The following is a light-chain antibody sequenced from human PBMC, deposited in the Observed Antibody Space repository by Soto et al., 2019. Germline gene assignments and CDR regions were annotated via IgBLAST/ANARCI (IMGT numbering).Light chain of an antibody. CDR2: AAS. J-gene: IGKJ1*01. CDR1: QGISTY. CDR3: QQSYSTTWT. Sequence: DIQMTQSPSSLSATVGDRVTITCRASQGISTYLNWYQQKPGKATKLLIYAASSLQSGVPSRFSGSGSETDFTLTISSLQPEDFATYSCQQSYSTTWTFGQGTKV. V-gene: IGKV1-39*01.